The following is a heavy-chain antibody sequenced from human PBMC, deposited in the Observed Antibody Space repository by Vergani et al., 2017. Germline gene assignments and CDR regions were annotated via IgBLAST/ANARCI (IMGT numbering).Heavy chain of an antibody. J-gene: IGHJ4*02. V-gene: IGHV4-30-4*08. Sequence: VHLVESGGGLVQPGRSLRLSCSGSGFTLGDYYWTWIRQPPGKGLEWIGYINYSGTTYYNPSLYSRVTISVDTSKNKFSLQLNSVTAADTAMYYCARRISMVRGVPFDSWGQGTLVTVSS. CDR3: ARRISMVRGVPFDS. CDR1: GFTLGDYY. D-gene: IGHD3-10*01. CDR2: INYSGTT.